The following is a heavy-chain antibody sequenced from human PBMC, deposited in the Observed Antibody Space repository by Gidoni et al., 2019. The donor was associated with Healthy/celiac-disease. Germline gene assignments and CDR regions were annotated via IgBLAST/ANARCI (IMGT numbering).Heavy chain of an antibody. CDR2: IYYSGST. Sequence: QVQLQESGPGLVKPSETLSLTCTVSGGSIRSYYWSWIRQPPGKGLEWIGYIYYSGSTNYNPSLKSRVTISVDTSKNQFSLKLSSVTAADTAVYYCARDMDYDFWSGYHYGMDVWGQGTTVTVSS. J-gene: IGHJ6*02. V-gene: IGHV4-59*01. D-gene: IGHD3-3*01. CDR1: GGSIRSYY. CDR3: ARDMDYDFWSGYHYGMDV.